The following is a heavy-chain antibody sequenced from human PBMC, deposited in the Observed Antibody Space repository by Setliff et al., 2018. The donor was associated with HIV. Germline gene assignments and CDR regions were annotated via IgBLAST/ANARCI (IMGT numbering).Heavy chain of an antibody. J-gene: IGHJ4*02. Sequence: PSETLSLTWNLADPGHVVGASSIYFWGWIRQPPGKGLEWIGSVYYSGSTYYNSSLKSRVTISMDTSKNQFSLKLNSVTAADTAVYYCAKDRSGSYRTFDYWGPGILVTVSS. CDR3: AKDRSGSYRTFDY. CDR2: VYYSGST. CDR1: GHVVGASSIYF. V-gene: IGHV4-39*07. D-gene: IGHD1-26*01.